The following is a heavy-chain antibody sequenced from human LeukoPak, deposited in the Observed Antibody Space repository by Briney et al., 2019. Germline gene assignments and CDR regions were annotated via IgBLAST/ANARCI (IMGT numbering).Heavy chain of an antibody. J-gene: IGHJ5*02. V-gene: IGHV1-69*05. CDR2: IIPIFGTA. CDR3: ASCTPTQWTNWFDP. Sequence: SSVKVSRKASGGTFTSYAISWVRQAPGQGLEWMGGIIPIFGTANYAQKFQGRVTITTDESTSTAYMELSSLRSEDTAVYYCASCTPTQWTNWFDPWGQGTLVTVSS. CDR1: GGTFTSYA. D-gene: IGHD6-19*01.